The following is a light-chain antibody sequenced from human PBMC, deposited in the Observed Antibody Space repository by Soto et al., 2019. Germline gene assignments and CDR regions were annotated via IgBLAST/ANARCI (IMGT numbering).Light chain of an antibody. CDR3: QQYNRLIT. CDR2: AAS. CDR1: QGYRSD. Sequence: ALPVTQSPSSPSASVGDRVTLPCRATQGYRSDLGWYQQKPGKAPKLLIYAASDLQAEVPSRFSGSGYGTDFTLSINNLQPDDFATYYCQQYNRLITFGQGTRLEIK. J-gene: IGKJ5*01. V-gene: IGKV1-6*01.